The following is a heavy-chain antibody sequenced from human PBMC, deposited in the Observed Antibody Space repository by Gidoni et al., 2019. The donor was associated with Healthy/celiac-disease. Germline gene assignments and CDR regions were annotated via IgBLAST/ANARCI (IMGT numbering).Heavy chain of an antibody. CDR1: GFTFSNSD. J-gene: IGHJ4*02. CDR2: YRLNGSRT. D-gene: IGHD3-22*01. CDR3: VRNGILVTMIVVVITTSPRYYFDY. V-gene: IGHV3-35*01. Sequence: EVQLVESGGGLVQPGGSLRLSCAASGFTFSNSDMNWVHQVPGKGLEWVSGYRLNGSRTHYADSGKGRFIISSDNSRNTLYLQTNSLRAEDTAVYYCVRNGILVTMIVVVITTSPRYYFDYWGQGTLVTVSS.